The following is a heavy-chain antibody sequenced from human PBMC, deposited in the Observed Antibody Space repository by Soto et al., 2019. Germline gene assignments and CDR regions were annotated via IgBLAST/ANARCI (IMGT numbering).Heavy chain of an antibody. Sequence: GGSLRLSCAASGFTFDDYAMHWVRQAPGKDLEWVSGISWNSGSIGYADSVKGRFTISRDNAKNSLYLQMNSLRAEDTALYYCAKVFDYDSTRNAFDIWGQGTMVTVSS. D-gene: IGHD3-22*01. CDR2: ISWNSGSI. CDR1: GFTFDDYA. J-gene: IGHJ3*02. CDR3: AKVFDYDSTRNAFDI. V-gene: IGHV3-9*01.